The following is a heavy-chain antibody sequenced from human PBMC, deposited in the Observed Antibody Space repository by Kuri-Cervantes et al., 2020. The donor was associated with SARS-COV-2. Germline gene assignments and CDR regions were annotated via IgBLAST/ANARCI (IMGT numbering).Heavy chain of an antibody. CDR1: GFAFSSYD. J-gene: IGHJ4*02. CDR2: IRYDGSNK. Sequence: GESLKISCAASGFAFSSYDMHWVRQAPGKGLEWVAFIRYDGSNKYYADSVKGRFTISRDNSKNTLYLQMNSLRAEDTAVYYCAKGCSSTSCYKVLYYWGQGTLVTVSS. D-gene: IGHD2-2*02. CDR3: AKGCSSTSCYKVLYY. V-gene: IGHV3-30*02.